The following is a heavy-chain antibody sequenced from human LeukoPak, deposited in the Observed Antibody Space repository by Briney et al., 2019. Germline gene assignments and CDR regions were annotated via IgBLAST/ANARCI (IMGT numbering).Heavy chain of an antibody. J-gene: IGHJ4*02. D-gene: IGHD2-21*01. V-gene: IGHV1-46*01. CDR1: GYTFTSYY. Sequence: ASVKVSCKASGYTFTSYYIHWVRQAPGQGLEWMGIINPSGGSTNYAQKFQGRVTMTRDTSTSTVYMELSSLRSEDTAVYYCARDFESVIGDYWGQGTLVTVSS. CDR3: ARDFESVIGDY. CDR2: INPSGGST.